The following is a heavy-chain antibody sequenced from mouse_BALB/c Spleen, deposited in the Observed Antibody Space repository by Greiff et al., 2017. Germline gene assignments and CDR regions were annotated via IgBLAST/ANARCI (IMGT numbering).Heavy chain of an antibody. CDR2: IWSGGST. CDR3: DRNPNYYGYYGPMDY. J-gene: IGHJ4*01. D-gene: IGHD2-1*01. Sequence: VKLMESGPGLVQPSQCLSITCTVSGFSLTSYGVHWVRQSPGQGLEWLGVIWSGGSTDYNAAFISRLSISKDNSKSQVFFKMNSLQANDTAIYYCDRNPNYYGYYGPMDYWGQGTSVTVSS. CDR1: GFSLTSYG. V-gene: IGHV2-2*02.